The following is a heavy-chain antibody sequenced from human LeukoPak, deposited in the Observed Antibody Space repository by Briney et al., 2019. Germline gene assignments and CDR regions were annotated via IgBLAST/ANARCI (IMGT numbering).Heavy chain of an antibody. CDR3: AKGVSWELLFSFTDF. D-gene: IGHD1-26*01. CDR2: ISGSGGST. Sequence: GGSLRLSCAASGFTFSSYAMSWVRQAPGKGLEWVSAISGSGGSTYYADSVKGRFTISRDNSKNTLFLQMNSLRAEDTAVYYCAKGVSWELLFSFTDFWGQGTLVTVSS. J-gene: IGHJ4*02. V-gene: IGHV3-23*01. CDR1: GFTFSSYA.